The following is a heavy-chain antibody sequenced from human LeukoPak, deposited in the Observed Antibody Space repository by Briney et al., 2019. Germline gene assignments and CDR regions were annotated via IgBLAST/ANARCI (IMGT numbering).Heavy chain of an antibody. D-gene: IGHD3-16*02. J-gene: IGHJ3*02. CDR2: ISGSGGST. Sequence: PGGSLRLSCAASGFTFSSYAMSWVRQAPGKGLEWVSAISGSGGSTYYADSVKGRFTISRDNSKNTLYLQMNSLRAEDTAVYYCAKDFGDYIWGSYRLGAFDIWGQGTMVTVSS. CDR3: AKDFGDYIWGSYRLGAFDI. CDR1: GFTFSSYA. V-gene: IGHV3-23*01.